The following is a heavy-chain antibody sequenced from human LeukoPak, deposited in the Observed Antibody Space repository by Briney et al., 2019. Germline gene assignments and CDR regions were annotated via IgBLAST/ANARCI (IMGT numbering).Heavy chain of an antibody. D-gene: IGHD2-2*01. CDR3: ARDRVSASSNHAFDI. V-gene: IGHV1-69*06. CDR1: GGTSSSYA. Sequence: ASVKVSCKASGGTSSSYAISWVRQAPGQGLEWMGGIIPIFGTANYAQKFQGRVTITADKSTSTAYMELSSLRSEDTAVYYCARDRVSASSNHAFDIWGQGTMVTVSS. J-gene: IGHJ3*02. CDR2: IIPIFGTA.